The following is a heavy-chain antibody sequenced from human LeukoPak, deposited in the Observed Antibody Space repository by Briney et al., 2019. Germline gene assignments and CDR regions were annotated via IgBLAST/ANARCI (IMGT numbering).Heavy chain of an antibody. Sequence: GGSLRLSCAGAGFAVTTNHMTWVRQAPGKGLQCVSIIYHNGDTFNEDSVRGRFTISRDISTNTVDLLMNSLRPEDTAVYYCSPSRAAGGKTDYWGQGTLVTVSS. J-gene: IGHJ4*02. CDR2: IYHNGDT. V-gene: IGHV3-53*01. D-gene: IGHD3-16*01. CDR3: SPSRAAGGKTDY. CDR1: GFAVTTNH.